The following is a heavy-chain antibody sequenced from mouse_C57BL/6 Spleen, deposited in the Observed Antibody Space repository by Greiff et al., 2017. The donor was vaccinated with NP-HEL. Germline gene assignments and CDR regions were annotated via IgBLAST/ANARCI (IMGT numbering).Heavy chain of an antibody. D-gene: IGHD1-1*01. CDR1: GYTFTDYY. V-gene: IGHV1-19*01. CDR2: INPYNGGT. CDR3: ARDGSSRYYAMDY. Sequence: EVQLQQSGPVLVKPGASVKMSCKASGYTFTDYYMNWVKQSHGKSLEWIGVINPYNGGTSYNQKFKGKATLTVDKSSSTAYMELNSLTSEDSAVYYCARDGSSRYYAMDYWGQGTSVTFSS. J-gene: IGHJ4*01.